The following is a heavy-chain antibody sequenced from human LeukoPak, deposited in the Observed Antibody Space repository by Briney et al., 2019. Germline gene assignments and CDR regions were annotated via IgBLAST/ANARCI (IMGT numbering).Heavy chain of an antibody. CDR1: GFTFSSYA. V-gene: IGHV3-30-3*01. CDR3: ARGRWLQHPDPPFDY. CDR2: ISYDGSNK. D-gene: IGHD5-24*01. J-gene: IGHJ4*02. Sequence: GGSLRLSCAASGFTFSSYAMHWVRQAPGKGLEWVAVISYDGSNKYYADSVKGRFTISRDNSKNTLYLQMNSLRAEDTAVYYCARGRWLQHPDPPFDYWGQGTLVTVSS.